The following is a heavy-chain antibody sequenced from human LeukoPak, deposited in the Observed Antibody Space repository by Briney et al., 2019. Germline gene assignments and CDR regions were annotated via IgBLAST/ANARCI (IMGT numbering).Heavy chain of an antibody. CDR3: ARRVVEMAPLDY. CDR2: INHSGST. CDR1: GGSFSGYY. Sequence: SETLSLTCAVYGGSFSGYYWSWIRQPPGKGLEWIGEINHSGSTNYNPSLKSRVTISVDTSKNQFSLKLSSVTAADTAVYYCARRVVEMAPLDYWGQGTLVTVSS. V-gene: IGHV4-34*01. D-gene: IGHD5-24*01. J-gene: IGHJ4*02.